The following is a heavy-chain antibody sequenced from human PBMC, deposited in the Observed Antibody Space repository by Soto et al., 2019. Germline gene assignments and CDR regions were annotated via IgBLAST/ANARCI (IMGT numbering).Heavy chain of an antibody. CDR2: ISGSGGST. CDR1: GFTFSSYA. V-gene: IGHV3-23*01. D-gene: IGHD3-22*01. Sequence: GGSLRLSCAASGFTFSSYAMSWVRQAPGKGLEWVSAISGSGGSTYYADSVKGRFTISRDNSKNTLYLQMNSLRAEDTAVYYCANSYDSSGYPGYWGQGTLVTVSS. CDR3: ANSYDSSGYPGY. J-gene: IGHJ4*02.